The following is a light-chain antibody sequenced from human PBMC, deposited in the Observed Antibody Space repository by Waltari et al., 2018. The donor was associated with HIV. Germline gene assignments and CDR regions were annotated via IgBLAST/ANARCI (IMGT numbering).Light chain of an antibody. CDR2: YDS. CDR1: DIGSKG. V-gene: IGLV3-21*04. Sequence: SYVLTQPPSVSVAPGKTARITCEGADIGSKGVHWYQQKSGQAPMLVIYYDSGRPSGIPERFSGSNSGNTATLTISRVEAGDEADYYCQVWSSSRDHPYVFGTATKVTVL. CDR3: QVWSSSRDHPYV. J-gene: IGLJ1*01.